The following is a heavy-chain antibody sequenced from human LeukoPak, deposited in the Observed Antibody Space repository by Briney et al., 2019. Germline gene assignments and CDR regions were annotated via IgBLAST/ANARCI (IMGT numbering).Heavy chain of an antibody. CDR2: MNPNSGNT. V-gene: IGHV1-8*03. CDR3: ARVGRGRYPLDF. CDR1: GYTFTNYD. Sequence: ASVKVSCKASGYTFTNYDNNWVRQAPGQGLESMGWMNPNSGNTGYAQKFQGRVTITRNTSISTLYMELSSLRSEDTAVYYCARVGRGRYPLDFWRQGTLVTVSS. D-gene: IGHD3-16*01. J-gene: IGHJ4*02.